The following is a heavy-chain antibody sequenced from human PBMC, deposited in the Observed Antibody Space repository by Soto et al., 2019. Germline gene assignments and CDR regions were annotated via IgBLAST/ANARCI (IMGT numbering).Heavy chain of an antibody. Sequence: ASVKVSCKASGYTFTSYAMHWVRQAPGQRLDWMGWINAGNGNTKYSQKFQGRVTITRDTSATTAYMELSSLRPEDTAVYYCARLTYYYDSSGRATNYFDYWGQGTLVTVSS. CDR3: ARLTYYYDSSGRATNYFDY. CDR1: GYTFTSYA. CDR2: INAGNGNT. V-gene: IGHV1-3*01. D-gene: IGHD3-22*01. J-gene: IGHJ4*02.